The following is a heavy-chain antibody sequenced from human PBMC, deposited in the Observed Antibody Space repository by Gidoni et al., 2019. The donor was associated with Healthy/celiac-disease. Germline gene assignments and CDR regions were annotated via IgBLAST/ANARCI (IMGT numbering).Heavy chain of an antibody. CDR2: INHSGST. CDR3: ARRPRFGIAAAGWFDP. D-gene: IGHD6-13*01. V-gene: IGHV4-34*01. Sequence: QVQLQQWGAGLLKPSETLSLTCAVYGGSFSGYYWSWIRQPPGKGLEWIGEINHSGSTNYNPSLKSRVTISVDTSKNQFSLKLSSVTAADTAVYYCARRPRFGIAAAGWFDPWGQGTLVTVSS. J-gene: IGHJ5*02. CDR1: GGSFSGYY.